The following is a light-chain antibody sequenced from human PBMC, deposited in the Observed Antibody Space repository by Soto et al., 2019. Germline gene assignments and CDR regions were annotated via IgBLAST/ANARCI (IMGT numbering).Light chain of an antibody. J-gene: IGKJ2*01. Sequence: DIVMTQSPASLAVSLGERATINCKSSHSVLYRCNNQNYLAWYQQKPGQPPKLLIYWAFTRESGVPDRFIGSGSGTDFTLTITSLQPEDVAVYYCQQYYSTSESTFGQGTKLEIK. V-gene: IGKV4-1*01. CDR3: QQYYSTSEST. CDR1: HSVLYRCNNQNY. CDR2: WAF.